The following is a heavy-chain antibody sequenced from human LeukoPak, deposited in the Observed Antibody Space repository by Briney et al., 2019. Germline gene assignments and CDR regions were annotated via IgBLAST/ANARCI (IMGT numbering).Heavy chain of an antibody. CDR3: AKNKWFGELFSFFDY. CDR2: ISGGGGST. J-gene: IGHJ4*02. CDR1: GFTFSSYA. Sequence: GGSLRLSCAASGFTFSSYAMSWVRQAPGKGLEWVSAISGGGGSTYYADSVKGRFTISRDNSKNTLYLQMNSLRAEDTAVYYCAKNKWFGELFSFFDYWGQGTLVTVSS. V-gene: IGHV3-23*01. D-gene: IGHD3-10*01.